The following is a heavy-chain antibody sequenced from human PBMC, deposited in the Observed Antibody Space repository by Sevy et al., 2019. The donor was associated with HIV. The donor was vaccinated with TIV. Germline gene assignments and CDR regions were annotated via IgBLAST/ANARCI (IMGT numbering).Heavy chain of an antibody. D-gene: IGHD6-13*01. CDR3: AREGPRIAQFDY. Sequence: SETLSLTCTVSGGSVSSSSYYWGWIRQPPGKGLDWIGSIYYSGSTYYNPSIKSRVTISVDTSKNQFSLKVRSVTAADTAVYYCAREGPRIAQFDYWGQGALVTVSS. J-gene: IGHJ4*02. V-gene: IGHV4-39*02. CDR1: GGSVSSSSYY. CDR2: IYYSGST.